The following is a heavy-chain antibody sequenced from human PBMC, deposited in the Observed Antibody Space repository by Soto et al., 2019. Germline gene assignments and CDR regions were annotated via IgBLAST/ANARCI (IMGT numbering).Heavy chain of an antibody. CDR1: GYTLTAHY. Sequence: QVQLVQSGAEVKKPGASVKVSCKASGYTLTAHYIHWVRQAPGQGLEWMGWINPNGGGTNYAKRFQGRVTMPRDTTTNTAYVEVSRLRSDDTAVYYCGRDDAFDIWGQGTMVTVSS. CDR2: INPNGGGT. J-gene: IGHJ3*02. V-gene: IGHV1-2*02. CDR3: GRDDAFDI.